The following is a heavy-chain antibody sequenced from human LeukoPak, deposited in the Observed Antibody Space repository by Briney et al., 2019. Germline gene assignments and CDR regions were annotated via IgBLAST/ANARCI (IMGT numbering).Heavy chain of an antibody. D-gene: IGHD3-10*01. CDR2: IYYSGST. J-gene: IGHJ4*02. Sequence: PSETLSLTCTVSGGSISSSSYYWGWIRQPPGKGLEWIGSIYYSGSTYYNPSLKSRVTISVDTSKNQFSLKLSSVTAADTAVYYCASQGERITMVRGVIRFDYWGQGTLVTVSS. CDR1: GGSISSSSYY. CDR3: ASQGERITMVRGVIRFDY. V-gene: IGHV4-39*01.